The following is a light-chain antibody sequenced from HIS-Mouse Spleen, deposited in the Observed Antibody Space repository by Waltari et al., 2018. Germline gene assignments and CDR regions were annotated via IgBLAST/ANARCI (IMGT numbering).Light chain of an antibody. CDR1: SSAVGGYNY. CDR2: DVS. Sequence: QSALTQPRSVSGSPGQSVTISCTGTSSAVGGYNYVSWYQQHPGKAPKLMIYDVSKRPSGVPDRFSGSKSGNTASLTISGLQAEDEADYYCCSYAGSYTFPYVFGNGTKVTVL. CDR3: CSYAGSYTFPYV. V-gene: IGLV2-11*01. J-gene: IGLJ1*01.